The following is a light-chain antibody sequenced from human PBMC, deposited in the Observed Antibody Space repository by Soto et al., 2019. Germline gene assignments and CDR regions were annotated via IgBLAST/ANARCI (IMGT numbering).Light chain of an antibody. CDR1: QSSSNW. Sequence: DIQMTQSPSTLSASVGDTVTITCRASQSSSNWLAWYQQKPGQAPKLLIHKASTLESGVPSRFSGSGSGTEFTLTISSLQPDDFATLYCHQYDRFPYTFGQGTKLEIK. J-gene: IGKJ2*01. V-gene: IGKV1-5*03. CDR3: HQYDRFPYT. CDR2: KAS.